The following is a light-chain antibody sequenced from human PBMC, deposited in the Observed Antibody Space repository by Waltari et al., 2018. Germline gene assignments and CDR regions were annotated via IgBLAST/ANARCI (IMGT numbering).Light chain of an antibody. J-gene: IGLJ6*01. Sequence: QSVLTQPPSASGTPGQRVTISCSGSSSNIGTNTVNWYQQVPGTAPKLLIYSNNHRAAGVPDRFAGSKSGTSASLAISGLQSADEADYYWAAWDDSLNGNVFGSGTKVTVL. CDR1: SSNIGTNT. CDR2: SNN. V-gene: IGLV1-44*01. CDR3: AAWDDSLNGNV.